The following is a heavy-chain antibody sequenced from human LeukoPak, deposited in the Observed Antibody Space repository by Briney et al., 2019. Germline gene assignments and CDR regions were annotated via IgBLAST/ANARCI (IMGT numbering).Heavy chain of an antibody. CDR1: GGSFSGYY. CDR3: ARGKDATMVRGVIIPHPAVFDY. CDR2: INNSGST. J-gene: IGHJ4*02. D-gene: IGHD3-10*01. V-gene: IGHV4-34*01. Sequence: PSETLSLTCAVYGGSFSGYYWSWVRQPPGKGLEWIGEINNSGSTNYNPSLKSRVTISVDTSKNQFSLKLSSVTAADTAVYYCARGKDATMVRGVIIPHPAVFDYWGQGTLVTVSS.